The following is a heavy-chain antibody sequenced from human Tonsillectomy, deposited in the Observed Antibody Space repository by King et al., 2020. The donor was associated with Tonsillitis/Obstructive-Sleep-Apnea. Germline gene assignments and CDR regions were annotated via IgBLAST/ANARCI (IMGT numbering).Heavy chain of an antibody. J-gene: IGHJ4*02. D-gene: IGHD4-17*01. CDR2: ISSNGSST. Sequence: VQLVESGGGLVQPGGSLRLSCAASGFTFSSYWMHWVRQAPGKGLGWVSRISSNGSSTSYADSVKGRFTISRDNAKNTLYLQRNSLIAEDTAVYYCATDLYLDYGAYGNFGYWGQGTLVTVSS. CDR1: GFTFSSYW. CDR3: ATDLYLDYGAYGNFGY. V-gene: IGHV3-74*01.